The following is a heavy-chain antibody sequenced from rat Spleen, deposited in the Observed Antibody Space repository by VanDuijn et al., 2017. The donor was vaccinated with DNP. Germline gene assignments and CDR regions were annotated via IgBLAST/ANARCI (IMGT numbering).Heavy chain of an antibody. J-gene: IGHJ4*01. Sequence: QVQLKESGPGLVQPSQTLSLACTVSGFSLTNHHVHWVRQPSGKGLEWMGVVWIGGTTDYNSIFKSRLSISRDTSKSQVFLKMNSLQPEDTAMYFCARALATVVPTGAMDAWGQGTSVTVSS. V-gene: IGHV2-43*01. CDR1: GFSLTNHH. CDR3: ARALATVVPTGAMDA. D-gene: IGHD1-3*01. CDR2: VWIGGTT.